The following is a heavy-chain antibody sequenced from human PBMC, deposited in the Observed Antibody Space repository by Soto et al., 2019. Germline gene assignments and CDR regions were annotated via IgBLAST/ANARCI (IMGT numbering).Heavy chain of an antibody. CDR3: ATCSSTSCYTADYAFAI. D-gene: IGHD2-2*02. J-gene: IGHJ3*02. V-gene: IGHV1-69*01. Sequence: QVQLVQSGAEVKKPGSSVTVSCKASGGTFSSYAISWVRQAPGQGLEWMGGIIPIFGTANYAQKFQGRVTITADESTSQAYMELSSRRSEDTAVYYCATCSSTSCYTADYAFAIWGQGTMVTVSS. CDR1: GGTFSSYA. CDR2: IIPIFGTA.